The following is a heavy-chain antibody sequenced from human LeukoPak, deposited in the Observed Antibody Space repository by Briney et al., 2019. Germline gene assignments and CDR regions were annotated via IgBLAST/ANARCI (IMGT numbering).Heavy chain of an antibody. CDR2: IYYSGST. Sequence: SETLSLTCTVSGGSISSGGYYWSWIRQHPGKGLEWIGYIYYSGSTYYNPPLKSRVTISVDTSKNQFSLKLSSVTAADTAVYYCARDLRFGAFDYWGQGTLVTVSS. D-gene: IGHD3-10*01. CDR3: ARDLRFGAFDY. CDR1: GGSISSGGYY. J-gene: IGHJ4*02. V-gene: IGHV4-31*03.